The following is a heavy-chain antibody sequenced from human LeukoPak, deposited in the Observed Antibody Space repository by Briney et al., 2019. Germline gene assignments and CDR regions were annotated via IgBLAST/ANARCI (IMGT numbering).Heavy chain of an antibody. J-gene: IGHJ4*02. Sequence: KTSETLSLTCAVYGGSFSGYYWSWIRQPPGKGLEWIGEINHSGSTNYNPSLKSRVTISVDTSKNQFSLKLSSVTAADTAVYYCARDPVWFGDYYFDYWGQGTLVTVSS. V-gene: IGHV4-34*01. CDR1: GGSFSGYY. CDR3: ARDPVWFGDYYFDY. D-gene: IGHD3-10*01. CDR2: INHSGST.